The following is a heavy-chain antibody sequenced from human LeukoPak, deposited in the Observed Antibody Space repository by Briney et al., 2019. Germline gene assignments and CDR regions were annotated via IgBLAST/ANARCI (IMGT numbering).Heavy chain of an antibody. CDR3: ARAPEFSSGWLLDY. CDR1: GGSISSGGYS. Sequence: SETLSLTCAVSGGSISSGGYSWSWIRQSAGRGLQWIGRIHTSGSTDYNPSLKSRVTMSVDTSKTQFSLKVRSVTAADTGIYYCARAPEFSSGWLLDYWGQGSLVTVSS. V-gene: IGHV4-61*02. J-gene: IGHJ4*02. D-gene: IGHD6-19*01. CDR2: IHTSGST.